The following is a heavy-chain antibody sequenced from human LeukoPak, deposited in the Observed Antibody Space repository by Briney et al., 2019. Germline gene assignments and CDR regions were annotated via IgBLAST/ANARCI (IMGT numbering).Heavy chain of an antibody. CDR3: ARGHTPYYDFWSGYYPDAFDI. V-gene: IGHV1-69*05. J-gene: IGHJ3*02. Sequence: SVKVSCKASGGTFSSYAISWVRQAPGQGLEWMGGIIPVFGTANYAQKFQGRVTITTDESTSTAYMELSSLRSEDTAVYYCARGHTPYYDFWSGYYPDAFDIWGQGTMVTVSS. D-gene: IGHD3-3*01. CDR2: IIPVFGTA. CDR1: GGTFSSYA.